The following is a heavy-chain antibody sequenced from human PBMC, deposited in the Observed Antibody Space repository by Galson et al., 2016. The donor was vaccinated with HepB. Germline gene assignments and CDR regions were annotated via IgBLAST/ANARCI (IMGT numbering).Heavy chain of an antibody. CDR2: FDPEDGET. D-gene: IGHD1-26*01. CDR3: ATAKWELPARKNWFDP. Sequence: SVKVSCKVSGYTLTELSMHWVRQAPGKGLEWMGGFDPEDGETIYAQKFQGRVTMAEDTSTDTAYMELSSLSSEDTAGYSCATAKWELPARKNWFDPWGQGTLVTVSS. J-gene: IGHJ5*02. V-gene: IGHV1-24*01. CDR1: GYTLTELS.